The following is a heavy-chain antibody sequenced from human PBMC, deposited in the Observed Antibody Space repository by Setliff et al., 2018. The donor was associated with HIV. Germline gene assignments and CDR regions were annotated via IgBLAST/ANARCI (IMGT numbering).Heavy chain of an antibody. CDR3: ATYADRESNRFDP. Sequence: ASVKVSCKASGYTFSQYPMHWVRQAPGQRPEWMGWINTGNGNTKYSQKFQDRVTISVDTSKNQFSLKLSSVTAADTAVYYCATYADRESNRFDPWGQGILVTVS. CDR1: GYTFSQYP. D-gene: IGHD3-10*01. V-gene: IGHV1-3*04. CDR2: INTGNGNT. J-gene: IGHJ5*02.